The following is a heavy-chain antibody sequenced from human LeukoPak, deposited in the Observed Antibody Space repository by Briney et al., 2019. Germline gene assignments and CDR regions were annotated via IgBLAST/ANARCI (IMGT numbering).Heavy chain of an antibody. D-gene: IGHD3-22*01. CDR1: GFTFSSYW. Sequence: GGSLRLSCAASGFTFSSYWMSWVRQAPGKGLEWVANIKQDGSEKYYVDSVKGRFTISRDNAKNSLYLQINSLRAEDTAVYFCARGVVSSGYHSDYWGQGTLVTVSS. CDR3: ARGVVSSGYHSDY. CDR2: IKQDGSEK. V-gene: IGHV3-7*03. J-gene: IGHJ4*02.